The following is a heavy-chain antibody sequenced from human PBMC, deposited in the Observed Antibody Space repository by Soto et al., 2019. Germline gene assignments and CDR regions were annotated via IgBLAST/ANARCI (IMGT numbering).Heavy chain of an antibody. V-gene: IGHV1-2*02. Sequence: QLHLVQSGAVVKKPGASVTVSCSASGYPVTAYYMHWVRQAPGRGLEWMGGINPATGAAKYTQTFQGRVPMTRDTSTSKVFMGLSGLTSEDTAVFYCARGGGVGVAGSAAFDMWGQGTLVTVSS. D-gene: IGHD3-3*01. CDR2: INPATGAA. CDR1: GYPVTAYY. CDR3: ARGGGVGVAGSAAFDM. J-gene: IGHJ3*02.